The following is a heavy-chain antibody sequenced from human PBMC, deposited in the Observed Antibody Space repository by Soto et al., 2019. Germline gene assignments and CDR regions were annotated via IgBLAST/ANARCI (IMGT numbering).Heavy chain of an antibody. CDR2: IYPGDSDT. CDR3: ARKDIPGNPVDL. Sequence: PLKISCKASGYSFTTYWIGWVRQMPGKGLEWMGIIYPGDSDTRYSPSFQGQVTISADKSISTAYLQWSSLTASDSAMFYCARKDIPGNPVDLWGQGNLVTVSS. V-gene: IGHV5-51*01. J-gene: IGHJ4*02. CDR1: GYSFTTYW. D-gene: IGHD6-13*01.